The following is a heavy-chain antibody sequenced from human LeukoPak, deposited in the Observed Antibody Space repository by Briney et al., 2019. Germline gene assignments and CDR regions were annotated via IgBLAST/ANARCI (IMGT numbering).Heavy chain of an antibody. Sequence: SETLSLTCTVSGGSISSSSYYWGWIRQPPGKGLEWIGSIYYSGSTYYNPSLKSRVTISVDTSKNQFSLKLSSVTAADTAVYYCAREKLRPPAARFDYWGQGTLVTVSS. CDR1: GGSISSSSYY. CDR2: IYYSGST. J-gene: IGHJ4*02. D-gene: IGHD2-2*01. V-gene: IGHV4-39*07. CDR3: AREKLRPPAARFDY.